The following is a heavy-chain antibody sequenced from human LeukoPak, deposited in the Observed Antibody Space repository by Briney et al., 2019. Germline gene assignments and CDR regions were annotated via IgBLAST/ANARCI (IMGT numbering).Heavy chain of an antibody. CDR1: GGSFSGYY. V-gene: IGHV4-34*01. CDR3: ARGLRGYCSGGSCNWFDP. D-gene: IGHD2-15*01. J-gene: IGHJ5*02. CDR2: INHSGST. Sequence: PSETLSLTCAVYGGSFSGYYWSWIRQPPGKGLEWIGEINHSGSTNYNPSLKSRVTISVDTSKNQFSLKLSSVTAADTAVYYCARGLRGYCSGGSCNWFDPWGQGTLVTVSS.